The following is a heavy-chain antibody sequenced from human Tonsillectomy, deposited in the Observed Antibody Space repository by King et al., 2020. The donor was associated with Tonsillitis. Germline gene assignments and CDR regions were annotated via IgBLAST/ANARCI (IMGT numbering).Heavy chain of an antibody. CDR3: AKELGRGYSYGLEFDH. CDR1: GFTFSSYG. Sequence: VQLVESGGGVVQPGRSLRLSCGGSGFTFSSYGMHWVRQAPGKGLESMAVISYDENNKYYADSVRGRFTISRDNSKNTLYLQMNSLRAEDTAVYYCAKELGRGYSYGLEFDHWGQGTLVTVSS. CDR2: ISYDENNK. J-gene: IGHJ4*02. D-gene: IGHD5-18*01. V-gene: IGHV3-30*18.